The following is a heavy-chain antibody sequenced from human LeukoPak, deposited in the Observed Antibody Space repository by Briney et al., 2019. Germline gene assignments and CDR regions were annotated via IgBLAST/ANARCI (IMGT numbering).Heavy chain of an antibody. J-gene: IGHJ4*02. V-gene: IGHV3-30*03. CDR2: ISYDGSNK. CDR3: ARGVALLETYYFDY. D-gene: IGHD1-1*01. Sequence: GGSLRLSCASSGFTFSDYGFHWVRQPPGKGLEWVAVISYDGSNKYYADSVKGRFTISRDNSKNTLYLQMNSLRAEDTAVYYCARGVALLETYYFDYWGQGTLVTVSS. CDR1: GFTFSDYG.